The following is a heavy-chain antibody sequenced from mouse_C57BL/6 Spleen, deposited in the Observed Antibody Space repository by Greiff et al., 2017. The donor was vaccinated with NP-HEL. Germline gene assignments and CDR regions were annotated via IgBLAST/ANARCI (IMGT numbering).Heavy chain of an antibody. CDR1: GYTFTSYW. CDR3: ARTPGTRYYFDY. D-gene: IGHD4-1*01. V-gene: IGHV1-53*01. CDR2: INPSNGGT. J-gene: IGHJ2*01. Sequence: QVQLQQPGTELVKPGASGYTFTSYWMHWVKQRPGQGLEWIGNINPSNGGTNYNEKFKSKATLTVDKSSSTAYMQLSSLTSEDSAVYYCARTPGTRYYFDYWGQGTTLTVSS.